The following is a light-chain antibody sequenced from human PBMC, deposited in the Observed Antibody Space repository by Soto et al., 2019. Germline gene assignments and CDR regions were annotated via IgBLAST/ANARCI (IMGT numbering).Light chain of an antibody. Sequence: QSALTQPRSLSGSPGQSVTISCTGTSSGVGVYNYVSWYQQHPGKAPQLVIYDVIKRPSGVPYRFSGSKSGNTASLTISGLQAEDEADYYCCSYAGSSLWVFGGGTKLTVL. J-gene: IGLJ3*02. CDR3: CSYAGSSLWV. V-gene: IGLV2-11*01. CDR2: DVI. CDR1: SSGVGVYNY.